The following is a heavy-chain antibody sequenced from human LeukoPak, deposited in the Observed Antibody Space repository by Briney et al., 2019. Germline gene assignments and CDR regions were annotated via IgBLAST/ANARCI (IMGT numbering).Heavy chain of an antibody. CDR1: GFTFYSYA. V-gene: IGHV3-30-3*01. CDR2: ISYDGSNK. J-gene: IGHJ4*02. CDR3: ARDPDSSGWYRWAGYFDY. Sequence: GRSLRLSCAASGFTFYSYAMHWVRQAPGKGLEWVAVISYDGSNKYYADSVKGRFTISRDNSKNTLYLQMNSLRAEDTAVYYCARDPDSSGWYRWAGYFDYWGQGTLVTVSS. D-gene: IGHD6-19*01.